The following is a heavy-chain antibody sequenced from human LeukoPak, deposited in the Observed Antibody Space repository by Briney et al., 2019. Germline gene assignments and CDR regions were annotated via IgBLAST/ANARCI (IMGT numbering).Heavy chain of an antibody. CDR3: ARGRYSYGPQNYDYMDV. J-gene: IGHJ6*03. V-gene: IGHV1-69*06. D-gene: IGHD5-18*01. CDR2: IIPIFGTA. Sequence: SVKVSCKASGGTLSSYAISWVRQAPGQGLEWMGGIIPIFGTANYAQKFQGRVTITADKSTSTAYMELSSLRSEDTAVYYCARGRYSYGPQNYDYMDVWGKGTTVTISS. CDR1: GGTLSSYA.